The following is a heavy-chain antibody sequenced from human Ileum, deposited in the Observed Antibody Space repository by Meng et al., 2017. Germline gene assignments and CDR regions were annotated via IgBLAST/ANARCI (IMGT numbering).Heavy chain of an antibody. J-gene: IGHJ4*01. CDR3: ARGGASSKPFAY. Sequence: SETLSLTCSVSGGSINIEYWSWIRQPPGKSLEWLGFIYSSGTNYNPSLESRVTLSIDTSKNQFSLKMTFMTAADTAVYYCARGGASSKPFAYWGHGKLV. D-gene: IGHD6-13*01. CDR2: IYSSGT. CDR1: GGSINIEY. V-gene: IGHV4-59*01.